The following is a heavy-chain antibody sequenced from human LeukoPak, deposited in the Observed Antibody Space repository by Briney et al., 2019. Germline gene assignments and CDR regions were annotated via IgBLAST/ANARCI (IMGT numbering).Heavy chain of an antibody. CDR3: ARHGLVGALDSPYYFDY. V-gene: IGHV4-39*01. D-gene: IGHD1-26*01. CDR2: IYYSGST. Sequence: SETLSLTCTVSGGSISSSSYYWGWIRQPPGKGLEWIGSIYYSGSTYYNPSLKSRVTISVDTSKNQFSLKLSSVTAADTAVYYCARHGLVGALDSPYYFDYWGQGTLVTVSS. J-gene: IGHJ4*02. CDR1: GGSISSSSYY.